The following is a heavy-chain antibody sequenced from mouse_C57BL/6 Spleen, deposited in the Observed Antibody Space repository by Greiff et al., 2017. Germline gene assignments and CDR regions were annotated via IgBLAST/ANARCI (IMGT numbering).Heavy chain of an antibody. CDR3: AIPHSTTVVESPWLDY. D-gene: IGHD1-1*01. V-gene: IGHV1-74*01. CDR2: ILPADGDT. J-gene: IGHJ2*01. Sequence: QVQLQQPGAELVKPGASVKLSCKASGYTFTGYWMHWVKQRPGQGLEWIGRILPADGDTTYNQKFKGKAPLPVDKSSTTAYMQLSSLTSDGSAFYYCAIPHSTTVVESPWLDYWGQGTTLTVSS. CDR1: GYTFTGYW.